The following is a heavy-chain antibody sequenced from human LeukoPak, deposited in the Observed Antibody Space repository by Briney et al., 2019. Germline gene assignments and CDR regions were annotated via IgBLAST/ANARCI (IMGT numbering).Heavy chain of an antibody. V-gene: IGHV3-33*01. J-gene: IGHJ3*02. Sequence: GGSLRLSCAAPGFTFSSYGMHWVRQAPGKGLEWVAVIWYDGSNKYYADSVKGRFTISRDNSKNTLYLQMNSLRAEDTAVYYCAREKYCSSTSCYGYDAFDIWGQGTMVTVSS. D-gene: IGHD2-2*01. CDR3: AREKYCSSTSCYGYDAFDI. CDR2: IWYDGSNK. CDR1: GFTFSSYG.